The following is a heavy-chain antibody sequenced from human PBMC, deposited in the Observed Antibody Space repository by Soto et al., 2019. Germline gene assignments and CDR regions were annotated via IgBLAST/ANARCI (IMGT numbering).Heavy chain of an antibody. CDR3: AREGYSYGSGYFDY. CDR1: TFTFIXXX. J-gene: IGHJ4*02. D-gene: IGHD5-18*01. Sequence: QVQLVESGGGVVQPGRSLRLSCAASTFTFIXXXMHWVRQAPXXGXXWVALISYDGSNKYYADSVKGRFTISRDNSKNTLYLQMNSLRAEDTAVYYCAREGYSYGSGYFDYWGQGTLVTVSS. V-gene: IGHV3-30-3*01. CDR2: ISYDGSNK.